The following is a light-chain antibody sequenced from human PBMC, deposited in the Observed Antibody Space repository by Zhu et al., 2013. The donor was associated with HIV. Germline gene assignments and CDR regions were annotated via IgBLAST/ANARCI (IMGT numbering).Light chain of an antibody. CDR2: GAS. CDR3: QQYHDWPPFT. V-gene: IGKV3-15*01. J-gene: IGKJ3*01. Sequence: EIVLTQSPGTLSLSPGERATLSCRASQSVSSSYLAWYQQRPDQAPRLLISGASTRATGIPARFSGSGSGTDFTLTISSLQSEDFAIYYCQQYHDWPPFTFGPGTKVDIK. CDR1: QSVSSSY.